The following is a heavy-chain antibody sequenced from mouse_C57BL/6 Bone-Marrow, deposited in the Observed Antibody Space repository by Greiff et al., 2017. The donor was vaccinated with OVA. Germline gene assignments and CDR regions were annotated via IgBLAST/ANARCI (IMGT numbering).Heavy chain of an antibody. CDR2: INPYNGGT. CDR1: GYTFTDYY. Sequence: VQLQQSGPVLVKPGASVKMSCKASGYTFTDYYMNWVKQSHGKSLEWIGVINPYNGGTSYNQKFKGKATLTVDKSSSTAYMELNSLTSEDSAVYYCARCAAGAYAMDYWGQGTSVTVSS. V-gene: IGHV1-19*01. CDR3: ARCAAGAYAMDY. J-gene: IGHJ4*01. D-gene: IGHD1-2*01.